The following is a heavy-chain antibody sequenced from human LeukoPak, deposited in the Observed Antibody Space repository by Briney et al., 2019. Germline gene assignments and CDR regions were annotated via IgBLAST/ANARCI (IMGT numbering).Heavy chain of an antibody. CDR2: IYYSGST. V-gene: IGHV4-30-4*01. Sequence: SQTLSLTCTVSGGSISSGDYYWSWIRQPPGTGLEWIGYIYYSGSTYYNPSLKSRVTISVDTSKNQFSLKLSSVTAADTAVYYCAIARYCSGGSCYHFDYWGQGTLVTVSS. CDR1: GGSISSGDYY. J-gene: IGHJ4*02. CDR3: AIARYCSGGSCYHFDY. D-gene: IGHD2-15*01.